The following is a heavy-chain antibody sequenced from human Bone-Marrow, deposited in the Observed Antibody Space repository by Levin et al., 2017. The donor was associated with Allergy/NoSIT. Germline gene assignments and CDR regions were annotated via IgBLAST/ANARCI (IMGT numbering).Heavy chain of an antibody. D-gene: IGHD2-2*01. CDR2: IYYSGST. V-gene: IGHV4-30-4*01. CDR3: AREASGVCTSCYDYYYYYMDV. CDR1: GGSISSGDYY. J-gene: IGHJ6*03. Sequence: SQTLSLTCTVSGGSISSGDYYWSWIRQPPGKGLEWIGYIYYSGSTYYNPSLKSRVTISVDTSKNQFSLKLSSVTAADTAVYYCAREASGVCTSCYDYYYYYMDVWGKGTTVTVSS.